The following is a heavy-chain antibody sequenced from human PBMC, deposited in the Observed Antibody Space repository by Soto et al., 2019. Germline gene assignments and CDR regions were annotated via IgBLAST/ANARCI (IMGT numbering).Heavy chain of an antibody. J-gene: IGHJ3*02. CDR2: IIPIFGTA. V-gene: IGHV1-69*13. CDR3: PSPRVKGGLQSAALDI. Sequence: GASVKVSCKASGGTFSSYAISGVRQAPRQGLEWMGGIIPIFGTANYAQKFQGRVTITADDSTSTAYMELGSLGSEDTAVYYCPSPRVKGGLQSAALDILGQGIVVT. CDR1: GGTFSSYA. D-gene: IGHD5-12*01.